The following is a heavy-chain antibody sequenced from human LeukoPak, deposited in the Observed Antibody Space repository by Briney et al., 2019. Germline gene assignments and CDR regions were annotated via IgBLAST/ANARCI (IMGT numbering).Heavy chain of an antibody. CDR3: AREVEYYDSIGHRPHAFDI. CDR2: ISYSGGT. D-gene: IGHD3-22*01. CDR1: GGSLSSSNNY. Sequence: SETLSLTCTVSGGSLSSSNNYWGWTRQPPGKGLEWFGSISYSGGTSYNPSLRSRVTISVDTSKNQFSLKLNSVTAADTAVYYCAREVEYYDSIGHRPHAFDIWGQGTVVTVSS. J-gene: IGHJ3*02. V-gene: IGHV4-39*02.